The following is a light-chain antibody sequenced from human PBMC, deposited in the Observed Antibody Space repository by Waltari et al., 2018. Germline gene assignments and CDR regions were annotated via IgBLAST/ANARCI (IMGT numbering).Light chain of an antibody. CDR3: QQRNSWPLT. CDR2: DAS. Sequence: EIVLTHSPATLSLSPGERATLSCRASQSVRNYLAWHQQKPGQAPRLLIYDASDRATGIPARFSGSGSGTDFTLTISSLEPEDFAVYYCQQRNSWPLTFGGGTKVEIK. CDR1: QSVRNY. V-gene: IGKV3-11*01. J-gene: IGKJ4*01.